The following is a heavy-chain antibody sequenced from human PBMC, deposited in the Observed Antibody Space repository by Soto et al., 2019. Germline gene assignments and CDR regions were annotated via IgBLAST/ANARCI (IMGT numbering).Heavy chain of an antibody. CDR1: RDAIRGPNHY. CDR3: ARVAILTVYGCMDV. D-gene: IGHD3-9*01. Sequence: PWTQCLTCSLSRDAIRGPNHYCSSVRQPPGKGLEWIAYIYYSGSTYYSPSLQSRVTLSVDTSKNQFSLKLNSVTAADTAVYYCARVAILTVYGCMDVWGQGPTVT. V-gene: IGHV4-30-4*01. J-gene: IGHJ6*02. CDR2: IYYSGST.